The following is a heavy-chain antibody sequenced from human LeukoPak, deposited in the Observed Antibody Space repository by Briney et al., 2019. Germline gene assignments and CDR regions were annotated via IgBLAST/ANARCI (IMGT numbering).Heavy chain of an antibody. CDR2: ISVYNGNT. CDR1: GYTFTTYG. CDR3: ARDDGYGGWGSY. D-gene: IGHD2-21*02. Sequence: ASVKVSCKASGYTFTTYGISWVRQAPGQGLEWMGWISVYNGNTNYAQKLQGRVTMTTDTSTSTAYMELRRLRSDDTAVYYCARDDGYGGWGSYWGQGTLVTVPS. J-gene: IGHJ4*02. V-gene: IGHV1-18*01.